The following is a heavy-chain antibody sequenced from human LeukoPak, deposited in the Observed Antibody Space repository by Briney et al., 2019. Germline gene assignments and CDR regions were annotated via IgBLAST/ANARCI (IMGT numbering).Heavy chain of an antibody. CDR3: AKERYSSGHRFDYYYGMDV. CDR1: GFTFSSYG. CDR2: ISYDGSNK. Sequence: PGGSLRLSCAASGFTFSSYGMHWVRQAPGKGLEWVAVISYDGSNKYYADSVKGRFTISRDNSKNTLYLQMNSLRAEDTAVYYCAKERYSSGHRFDYYYGMDVWGQGTTVTVSS. D-gene: IGHD6-19*01. J-gene: IGHJ6*02. V-gene: IGHV3-30*18.